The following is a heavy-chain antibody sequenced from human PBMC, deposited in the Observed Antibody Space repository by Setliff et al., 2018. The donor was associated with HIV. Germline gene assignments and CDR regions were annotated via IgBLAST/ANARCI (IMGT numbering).Heavy chain of an antibody. CDR3: AKFQSGGYYYGMDV. J-gene: IGHJ6*02. CDR1: GYSINSGYF. Sequence: PSETLSLTCTVSGYSINSGYFWGWIRQPPGKGLEWIGSIWHSGNTYYNPSLRSRVSLSVDTSKNQFSLRLSSVTASDTAVYYCAKFQSGGYYYGMDVWGQGTTVTVSS. D-gene: IGHD2-15*01. CDR2: IWHSGNT. V-gene: IGHV4-38-2*02.